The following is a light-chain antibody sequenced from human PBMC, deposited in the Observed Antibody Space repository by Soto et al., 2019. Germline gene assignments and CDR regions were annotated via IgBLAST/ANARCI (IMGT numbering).Light chain of an antibody. CDR2: ENN. Sequence: QSVLTQPPSVSAAPGQKVTISCSGSSSNIGNNYVSWYQQLPGTAPKLLIYENNKRPSGIPDRFSGSKSGTSATLGITGLQTGDDADYYCGTWDSSLSAGPWVFGGGTKVTVL. CDR1: SSNIGNNY. V-gene: IGLV1-51*02. CDR3: GTWDSSLSAGPWV. J-gene: IGLJ3*02.